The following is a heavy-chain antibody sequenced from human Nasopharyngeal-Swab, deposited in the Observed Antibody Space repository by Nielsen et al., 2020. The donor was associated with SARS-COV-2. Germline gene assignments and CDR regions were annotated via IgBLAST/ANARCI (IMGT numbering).Heavy chain of an antibody. V-gene: IGHV3-49*04. CDR2: IRSKAYGGTT. D-gene: IGHD3-3*01. CDR3: TVDDFWSGYYRY. Sequence: GESLKISCTASGFTFGDYAMSWVRQAPGKGLEWVGFIRSKAYGGTTEYAAFVKGRFTISRDDSKSIAYLQMNSLKTEDTAVYYCTVDDFWSGYYRYWGQGTLVTVSS. CDR1: GFTFGDYA. J-gene: IGHJ4*02.